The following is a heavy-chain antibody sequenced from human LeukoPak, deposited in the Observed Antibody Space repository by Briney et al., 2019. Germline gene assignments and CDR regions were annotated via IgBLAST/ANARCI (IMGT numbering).Heavy chain of an antibody. Sequence: PGGSLRLSCAASGFTVRSNYMTWVRQAPGKGLEWVSVINTGGSTYYADSVKRRFTISRDDSKNTLYLQMNSLRAEDTAVYYCVRDGDYHLYWGQGTLVTVSS. J-gene: IGHJ4*02. V-gene: IGHV3-53*01. CDR1: GFTVRSNY. D-gene: IGHD4-17*01. CDR2: INTGGST. CDR3: VRDGDYHLY.